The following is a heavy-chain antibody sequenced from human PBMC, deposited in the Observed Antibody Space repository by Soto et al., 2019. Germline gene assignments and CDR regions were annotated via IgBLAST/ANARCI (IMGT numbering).Heavy chain of an antibody. J-gene: IGHJ5*02. CDR2: IYTIGNI. CDR1: GASINIYY. V-gene: IGHV4-4*07. Sequence: QVQLEESGPGLVNPSETLSLTCNVSGASINIYYWSWIRQSAGKGLEWIGRIYTIGNINYNPSLRSRVTVSRDSSKNQLSLKLTSVTAADSAVYFCVRDRLNWFDPWGQGLLVTVSS. CDR3: VRDRLNWFDP.